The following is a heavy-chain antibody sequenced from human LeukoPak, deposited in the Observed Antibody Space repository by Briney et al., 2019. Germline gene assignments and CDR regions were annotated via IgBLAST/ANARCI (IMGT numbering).Heavy chain of an antibody. Sequence: GGSLRLSCAASGFTFSDYYMSWIRQAPGKGLEGVSYISSSGSTISYADSVKGRFTISRDNATNSLYLQMNSLRVEDTAVYYCARGGGIYCSSTSCYQAAFDYWGQGTLVTVSS. CDR3: ARGGGIYCSSTSCYQAAFDY. D-gene: IGHD2-2*01. CDR2: ISSSGSTI. V-gene: IGHV3-11*04. J-gene: IGHJ4*02. CDR1: GFTFSDYY.